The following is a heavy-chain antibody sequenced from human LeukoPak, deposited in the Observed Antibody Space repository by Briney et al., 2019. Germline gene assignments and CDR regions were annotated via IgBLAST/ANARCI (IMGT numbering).Heavy chain of an antibody. D-gene: IGHD5-24*01. J-gene: IGHJ3*01. CDR2: ISGYNGNT. Sequence: ASVKVSCKASGYTFTSYGISWVRQAPGQGLEWMGWISGYNGNTNYAQKLQGRVTMTTDTSTSTAYMELRSLRSEDTAIYYRARIRDGYNDAYDLWGQGTVVTVPS. CDR1: GYTFTSYG. CDR3: ARIRDGYNDAYDL. V-gene: IGHV1-18*01.